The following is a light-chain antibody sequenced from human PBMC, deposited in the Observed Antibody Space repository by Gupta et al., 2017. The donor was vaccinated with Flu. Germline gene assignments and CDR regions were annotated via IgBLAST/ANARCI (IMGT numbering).Light chain of an antibody. Sequence: SVTISCTGTSSDVGSYNRVSWYQQPPGTAHKLMIYEVSNRPAGVPDRFSGSKSGNTASPTISGLQAEDEADYYCSSYTSSSTRVFGGGTKLTVL. V-gene: IGLV2-18*02. CDR2: EVS. J-gene: IGLJ3*02. CDR1: SSDVGSYNR. CDR3: SSYTSSSTRV.